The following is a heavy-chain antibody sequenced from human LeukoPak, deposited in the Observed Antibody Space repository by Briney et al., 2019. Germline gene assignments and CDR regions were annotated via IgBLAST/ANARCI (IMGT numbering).Heavy chain of an antibody. CDR2: INPNSGGT. CDR1: GYTFTGYY. J-gene: IGHJ4*02. D-gene: IGHD2-2*01. V-gene: IGHV1-2*02. CDR3: ARDRYAVYRPAFDY. Sequence: ASVKVSCKASGYTFTGYYMHWVRQAPGQGLEWMGWINPNSGGTNYAQKFQGRVTMTRDTSISTAHMELSRLRSDDTAVYYCARDRYAVYRPAFDYWGQGTLVTVSS.